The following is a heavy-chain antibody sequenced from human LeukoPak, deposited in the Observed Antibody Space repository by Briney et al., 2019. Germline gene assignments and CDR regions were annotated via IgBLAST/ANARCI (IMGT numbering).Heavy chain of an antibody. D-gene: IGHD3-10*01. V-gene: IGHV4-4*02. Sequence: SGTLSLTCAVSGGSISSSNWWTWVRHPPGKGLEWIGEIFHSGSTNYNPSLRSRLTISVDKSRNQFSLKLSSVTAADTAVYHCASLYYYDSGGYYNGDYWGQGTLVSVSS. CDR3: ASLYYYDSGGYYNGDY. CDR1: GGSISSSNW. J-gene: IGHJ4*02. CDR2: IFHSGST.